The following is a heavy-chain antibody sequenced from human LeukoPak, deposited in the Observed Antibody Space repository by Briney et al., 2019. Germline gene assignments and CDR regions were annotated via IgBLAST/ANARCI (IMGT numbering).Heavy chain of an antibody. V-gene: IGHV4-59*12. J-gene: IGHJ4*02. CDR1: GGSISSYY. D-gene: IGHD6-13*01. CDR3: AREARKQQLDRFDY. CDR2: IYYSGST. Sequence: PSETLSLTRTVSGGSISSYYWSWIRQPPGKGLEWIGYIYYSGSTNYNPSLKSRVTISVDTSKNQFSLKLSSVTAADTAVYYCAREARKQQLDRFDYWGQGTLVTVSS.